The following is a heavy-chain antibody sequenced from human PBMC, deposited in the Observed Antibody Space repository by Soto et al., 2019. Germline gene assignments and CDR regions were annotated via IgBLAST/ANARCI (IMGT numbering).Heavy chain of an antibody. CDR1: GYTFTSYG. CDR3: ARSQVVPGRAGYGMDV. D-gene: IGHD2-2*01. CDR2: ISAYNGNT. Sequence: QVQLVQSGAEVKKPGASVMVSCKASGYTFTSYGISWVRQAPGQGLEWMGWISAYNGNTNYAQKLQGRVTMTTDTSTSTAYMELRSLRSDDTAVYYCARSQVVPGRAGYGMDVWGQGTTVTVSS. V-gene: IGHV1-18*04. J-gene: IGHJ6*02.